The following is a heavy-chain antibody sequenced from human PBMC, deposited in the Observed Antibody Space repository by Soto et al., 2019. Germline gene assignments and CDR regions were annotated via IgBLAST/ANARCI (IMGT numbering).Heavy chain of an antibody. J-gene: IGHJ3*02. V-gene: IGHV3-33*01. CDR3: ARDKGGLGYCSSTSCYFYAFEI. Sequence: GGSLRLSCAASGFTFSSYGMHWVRQAPGKGLEWVAVIWYDGSNKYYADSVKGRFTISRDNSKNTLYLQMNSLRAEDTAVYYCARDKGGLGYCSSTSCYFYAFEIWGKGTMVTVSS. CDR2: IWYDGSNK. CDR1: GFTFSSYG. D-gene: IGHD2-2*01.